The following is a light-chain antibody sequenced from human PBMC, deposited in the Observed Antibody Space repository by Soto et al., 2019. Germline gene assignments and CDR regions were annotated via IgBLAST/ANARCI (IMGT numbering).Light chain of an antibody. J-gene: IGKJ1*01. CDR1: QSVSRSY. CDR3: QQYGSFPWT. CDR2: GAS. Sequence: EIVLTQSPGTLSLSPGERATLSCRASQSVSRSYLAWYQQKPGQAPRLLIYGASSRATGIPDRFSGSGSGTDFTLTISRLEPEDFAVYYCQQYGSFPWTFGQGTKVEIK. V-gene: IGKV3-20*01.